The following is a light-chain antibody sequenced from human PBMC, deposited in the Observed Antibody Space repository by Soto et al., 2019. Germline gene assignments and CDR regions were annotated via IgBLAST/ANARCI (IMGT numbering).Light chain of an antibody. Sequence: QSVLTQPASVSGSPGQSITISCTGTSSDVGSYNLVSWYQQHPGKAPKLMIYEVSKRPSGVSNRFSGSKSGNTASLTISGLQAEDEADYYCCSYAGSSIFYVFGTG. CDR3: CSYAGSSIFYV. CDR1: SSDVGSYNL. V-gene: IGLV2-23*02. J-gene: IGLJ1*01. CDR2: EVS.